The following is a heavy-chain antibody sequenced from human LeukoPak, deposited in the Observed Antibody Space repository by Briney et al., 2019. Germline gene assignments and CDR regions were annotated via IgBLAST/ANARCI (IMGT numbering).Heavy chain of an antibody. Sequence: PGGSLRLSCAASGFTFSSYGMHWVRQAPGKGLEWVAVIWYGGSNKYYADSVKGRFTISRDNSKNTLYLQMNSLRAEDTAVYYCARGSAAAGHGGYFDYWGQGTLVTVSS. D-gene: IGHD6-13*01. V-gene: IGHV3-33*01. CDR2: IWYGGSNK. CDR3: ARGSAAAGHGGYFDY. J-gene: IGHJ4*02. CDR1: GFTFSSYG.